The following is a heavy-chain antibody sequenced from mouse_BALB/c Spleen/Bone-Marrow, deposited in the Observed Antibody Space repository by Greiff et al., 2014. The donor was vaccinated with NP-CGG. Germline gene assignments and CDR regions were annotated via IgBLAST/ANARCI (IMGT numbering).Heavy chain of an antibody. CDR1: GFSLTDYG. D-gene: IGHD2-3*01. V-gene: IGHV2-6-5*01. CDR2: IWGGGNT. CDR3: AKHGRGLLRNAMDY. J-gene: IGHJ4*01. Sequence: ESGPGLVAPSQSLSITCTVSGFSLTDYGVSWIRQPPGKGLEWLGVIWGGGNTYYNSTLKSRLSISKDNSKSQVFLKMNSLQTDDTAMYYCAKHGRGLLRNAMDYWGQGTSVTVSS.